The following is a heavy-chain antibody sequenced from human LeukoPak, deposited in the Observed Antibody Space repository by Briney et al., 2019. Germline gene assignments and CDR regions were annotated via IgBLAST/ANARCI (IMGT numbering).Heavy chain of an antibody. CDR1: GYSFTDYH. V-gene: IGHV1-2*02. Sequence: ASVKVSCKASGYSFTDYHMYWVRQAPGQGLEWMGWININTGGTNYAQKFQGSVTLSRDTSITTAYMEMSSLRSDDTAVYYCARERPGYSSWCHPWGGGTLVSVSS. CDR3: ARERPGYSSWCHP. CDR2: ININTGGT. D-gene: IGHD6-19*01. J-gene: IGHJ5*02.